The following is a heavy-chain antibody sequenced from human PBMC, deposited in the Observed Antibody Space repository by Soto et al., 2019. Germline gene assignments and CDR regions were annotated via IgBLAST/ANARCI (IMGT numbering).Heavy chain of an antibody. J-gene: IGHJ4*02. CDR2: IRSKAYGGTT. V-gene: IGHV3-49*03. CDR3: TRATIFPSYDSSGYYYDY. D-gene: IGHD3-22*01. CDR1: GFTFGDYA. Sequence: GGSLRLSCTASGFTFGDYAMCWFRQAPGKGLEWVGFIRSKAYGGTTEYAASVKGRFTISRDDSKSIAYLQMNSLKTEDTAVFYFTRATIFPSYDSSGYYYDYWGQGTLVTVSS.